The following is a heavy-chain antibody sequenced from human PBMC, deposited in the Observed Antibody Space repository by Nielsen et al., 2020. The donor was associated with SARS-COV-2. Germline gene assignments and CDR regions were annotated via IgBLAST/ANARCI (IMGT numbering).Heavy chain of an antibody. CDR3: ARGVNIVVVPAARYYYYYGMDV. D-gene: IGHD2-2*01. V-gene: IGHV4-61*01. Sequence: SETLSLTCTVSGGSVSSGSYYWSWIRQPPGKGLEWIGYIYYSGSTNYNPSLKSRVTISVDTSKNQFSLKLSSVTAADTAVYYCARGVNIVVVPAARYYYYYGMDVWGQGTTVTVSS. J-gene: IGHJ6*02. CDR1: GGSVSSGSYY. CDR2: IYYSGST.